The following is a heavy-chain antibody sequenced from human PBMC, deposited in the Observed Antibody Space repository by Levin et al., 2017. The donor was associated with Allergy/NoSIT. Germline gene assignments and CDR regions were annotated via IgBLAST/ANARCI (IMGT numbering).Heavy chain of an antibody. D-gene: IGHD4-23*01. V-gene: IGHV5-10-1*01. CDR2: IDPSDSYT. CDR1: GNTFSSYW. J-gene: IGHJ3*01. CDR3: VISPRGNSVH. Sequence: ASVKVSCKVSGNTFSSYWISWVRQMPGKGLEWMGRIDPSDSYTSYSPSFQGHVTISADKSTSTADLQWSSLKASDTAMYYCVISPRGNSVHWGQGTKVTVSS.